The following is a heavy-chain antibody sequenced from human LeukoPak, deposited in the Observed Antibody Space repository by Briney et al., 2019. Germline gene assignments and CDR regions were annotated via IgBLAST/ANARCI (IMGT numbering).Heavy chain of an antibody. CDR1: GYTFTGYY. V-gene: IGHV1-2*02. D-gene: IGHD6-13*01. Sequence: ASVKVSCKASGYTFTGYYMHWVRQAPGQGLEWMGWINPNSGGTNYAQKFQGRVTMTRDTSTSTVYMELNSLRSDDTAVYYCAREGAAAGNFDYWGQGTLVTVSS. CDR3: AREGAAAGNFDY. J-gene: IGHJ4*02. CDR2: INPNSGGT.